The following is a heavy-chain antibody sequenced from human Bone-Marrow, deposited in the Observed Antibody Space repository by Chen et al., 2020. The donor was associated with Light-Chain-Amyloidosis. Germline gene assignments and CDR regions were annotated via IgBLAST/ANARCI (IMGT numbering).Heavy chain of an antibody. Sequence: EVLLVESGGGLVQPGGSLRLSCAASGFTFSSYWTHWVRQAPGKGLVWVSRINGDGSATNYPDFVKGRFTISRYNAKNTLYLQMNSLRAEDTAVYYCARSQSGIYDYWGQGTLVTVSS. D-gene: IGHD1-1*01. CDR3: ARSQSGIYDY. CDR1: GFTFSSYW. J-gene: IGHJ4*02. V-gene: IGHV3-74*02. CDR2: INGDGSAT.